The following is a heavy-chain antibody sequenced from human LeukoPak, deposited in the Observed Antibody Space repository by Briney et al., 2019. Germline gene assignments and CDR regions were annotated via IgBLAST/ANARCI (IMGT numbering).Heavy chain of an antibody. V-gene: IGHV1-46*01. CDR1: GYTFTTYY. D-gene: IGHD2-8*01. CDR2: INPNAGDT. J-gene: IGHJ3*02. Sequence: ASVKDSCKASGYTFTTYYLHWVRQAPGQGLEWMGIINPNAGDTGYARKFLGRVTMTRDTSTSTVYMELSSLRSEDTAVYYCARDHYWLEYCTNGVCQDTFDIWGQGTMVTVSS. CDR3: ARDHYWLEYCTNGVCQDTFDI.